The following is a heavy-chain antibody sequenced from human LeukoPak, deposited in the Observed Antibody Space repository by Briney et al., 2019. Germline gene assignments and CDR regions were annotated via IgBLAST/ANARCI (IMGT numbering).Heavy chain of an antibody. CDR2: ISPVTSET. V-gene: IGHV5-51*01. J-gene: IGHJ4*02. Sequence: GESLKISCKGSGYTFTNYWIGWVRQMPEKGLEWMGIISPVTSETRYSTPFQGQVTISVDRSISTASLQWSSLKASDTAMYYCARVRKSGTERHFDYWGQGTLVTVSS. D-gene: IGHD3-10*01. CDR3: ARVRKSGTERHFDY. CDR1: GYTFTNYW.